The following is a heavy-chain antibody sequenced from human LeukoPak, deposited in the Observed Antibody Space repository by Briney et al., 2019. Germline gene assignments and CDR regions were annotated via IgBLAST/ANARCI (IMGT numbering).Heavy chain of an antibody. CDR3: ARVCSSGRCCDQ. Sequence: SETLSLTCTVSGGSISSRSHYWGWIRQPPGKGLEWIGSMFYSGSTYYNPSLKSRVTIFVDTSKNHFSLKLSSVNAADTAMYYCARVCSSGRCCDQWGQGTLVTVSS. D-gene: IGHD2-15*01. J-gene: IGHJ4*02. CDR1: GGSISSRSHY. CDR2: MFYSGST. V-gene: IGHV4-39*02.